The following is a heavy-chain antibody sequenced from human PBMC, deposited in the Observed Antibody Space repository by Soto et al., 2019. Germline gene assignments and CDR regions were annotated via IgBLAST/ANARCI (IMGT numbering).Heavy chain of an antibody. CDR3: ARGYWVEGYGAGTYFDY. J-gene: IGHJ4*02. Sequence: EVLLVQSGGGLVQPGGSLRLSCAPSGLSVTSNYMAWVRQAPGKGLEWVSVIYSGSTTHHADSVKGRFTMSRDSSSNTLYLQMSSLRIEDTALYYCARGYWVEGYGAGTYFDYWGQGTLVTVSS. D-gene: IGHD2-15*01. CDR2: IYSGSTT. V-gene: IGHV3-66*01. CDR1: GLSVTSNY.